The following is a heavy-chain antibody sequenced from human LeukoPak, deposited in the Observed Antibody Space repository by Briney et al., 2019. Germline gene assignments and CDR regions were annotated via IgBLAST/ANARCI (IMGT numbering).Heavy chain of an antibody. CDR2: IYYSGST. Sequence: SETLSLTCTVSGGSISSGDYYWSWIRQPPGKGWEWIGYIYYSGSTYYNPSLKSRVTISVDTSKNQFSLKLSSVTAADTAVYYCARVLYGDYVDYWGQGTLVTVSS. V-gene: IGHV4-30-4*08. J-gene: IGHJ4*02. D-gene: IGHD4-17*01. CDR1: GGSISSGDYY. CDR3: ARVLYGDYVDY.